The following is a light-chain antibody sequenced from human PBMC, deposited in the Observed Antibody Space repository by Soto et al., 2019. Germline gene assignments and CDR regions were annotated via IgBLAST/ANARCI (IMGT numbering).Light chain of an antibody. Sequence: EIVMTQSPATLSVSPGERATLSCRASQSVSSNLAWYQQKPGQAPRFLIFHASTRATGIPARFSGSGSGTEFTLTISSPQSEDFAVYYCQHYNNWPYTFGQGTKLEIK. V-gene: IGKV3-15*01. CDR3: QHYNNWPYT. J-gene: IGKJ2*01. CDR2: HAS. CDR1: QSVSSN.